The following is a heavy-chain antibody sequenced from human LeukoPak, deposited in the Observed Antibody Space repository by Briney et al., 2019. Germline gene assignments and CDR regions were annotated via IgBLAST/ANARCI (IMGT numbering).Heavy chain of an antibody. CDR3: ARDGDFDYYMDV. V-gene: IGHV3-64*01. D-gene: IGHD2-21*01. J-gene: IGHJ6*03. CDR2: ISSNGGST. CDR1: GFTFSSYA. Sequence: PGGSLRLSCAASGFTFSSYAVHWVRQAPGKGLEYVSAISSNGGSTYYANSVKGRFTISRDNSKNTLYLQMGSLRAEDMAVYYCARDGDFDYYMDVWGKGTTVTVSS.